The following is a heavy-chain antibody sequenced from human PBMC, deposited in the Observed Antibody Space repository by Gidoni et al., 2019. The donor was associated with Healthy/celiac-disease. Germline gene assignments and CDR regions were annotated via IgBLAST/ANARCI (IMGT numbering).Heavy chain of an antibody. V-gene: IGHV1-18*01. Sequence: QVQLVQSGAEVKKPGASVTVSCKASGYTFTSYGIRWVRQAPGQGLEWMGWISAYNGNTNYAQKLQGRVTMTTDTSTSTAYMELRSLRSDDTAVYYCARDVGSGGYCSSTSCPGDYWGQGTLVTVSS. J-gene: IGHJ4*02. D-gene: IGHD2-2*01. CDR1: GYTFTSYG. CDR2: ISAYNGNT. CDR3: ARDVGSGGYCSSTSCPGDY.